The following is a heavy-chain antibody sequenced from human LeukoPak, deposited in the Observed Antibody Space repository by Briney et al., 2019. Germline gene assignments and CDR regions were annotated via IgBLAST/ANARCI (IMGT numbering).Heavy chain of an antibody. CDR3: GRGASSGFPRVLYYGMDV. D-gene: IGHD3-22*01. V-gene: IGHV4-59*01. J-gene: IGHJ6*02. Sequence: SETLCLTCTVSGGSISSYYWSWIRQPPGKGLEWIGYIYYSGSTNYNPSLKSRVTISVDTSKNQFSLKLSSVTAADTAVYYCGRGASSGFPRVLYYGMDVWGQGTTVTVSS. CDR2: IYYSGST. CDR1: GGSISSYY.